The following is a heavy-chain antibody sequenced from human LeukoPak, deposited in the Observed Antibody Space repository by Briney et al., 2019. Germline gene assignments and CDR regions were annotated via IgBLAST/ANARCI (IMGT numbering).Heavy chain of an antibody. Sequence: GGSLILSCAASGFTFSSYWMHWVRQAPGKGLVWVSRVNSDGTSTSYADSVKDRFTISRDNAKNTLYLQMNSLRAEDTAVYYCARDDASEWELFWWGQGTLVTVSS. CDR3: ARDDASEWELFW. V-gene: IGHV3-74*01. D-gene: IGHD1-26*01. CDR1: GFTFSSYW. CDR2: VNSDGTST. J-gene: IGHJ4*02.